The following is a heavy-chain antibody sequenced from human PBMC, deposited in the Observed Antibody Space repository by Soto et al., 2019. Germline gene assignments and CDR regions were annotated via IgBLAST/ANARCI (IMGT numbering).Heavy chain of an antibody. D-gene: IGHD3-9*01. Sequence: PSETLSLTCTVSGGSISSSSYYWGWIRQPPGKGLEWIGSIYYSGSTYYNPSLKSRVTISVDTSKNQFSLKLSSVTAADTAVYYCASSLRYFDWLLSLYWFDPWGQGNLVTVSS. CDR2: IYYSGST. CDR1: GGSISSSSYY. CDR3: ASSLRYFDWLLSLYWFDP. J-gene: IGHJ5*02. V-gene: IGHV4-39*01.